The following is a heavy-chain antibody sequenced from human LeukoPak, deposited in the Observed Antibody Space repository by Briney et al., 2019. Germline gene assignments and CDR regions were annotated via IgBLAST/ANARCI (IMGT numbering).Heavy chain of an antibody. Sequence: PSETLSLTCTVSGGSISSNSNYWGWIRQPPGKGLEWIGSIYHSETTYYSPSLKSRVTISVYTSKKQLYLQLTSVIAPDTAVYYCPSHLPNTYDYLVDWGQGTLVTVSS. D-gene: IGHD3-16*01. CDR3: PSHLPNTYDYLVD. CDR1: GGSISSNSNY. V-gene: IGHV4-39*01. CDR2: IYHSETT. J-gene: IGHJ4*02.